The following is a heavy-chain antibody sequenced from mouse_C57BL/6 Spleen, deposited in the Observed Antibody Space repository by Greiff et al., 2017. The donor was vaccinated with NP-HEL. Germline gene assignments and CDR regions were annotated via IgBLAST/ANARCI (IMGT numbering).Heavy chain of an antibody. CDR1: GCTFTSYW. CDR3: ARNWDEDFAY. J-gene: IGHJ3*01. CDR2: IDPSDSYT. V-gene: IGHV1-50*01. D-gene: IGHD4-1*01. Sequence: QVQLQQPGAELVKPGASVKLSCKASGCTFTSYWMQWVKQRPGQGLEWIGEIDPSDSYTNYNQKFKGKATLTVDTSSSTAYMQLSSLTSEDSAVYYCARNWDEDFAYWGQGTLVTVSA.